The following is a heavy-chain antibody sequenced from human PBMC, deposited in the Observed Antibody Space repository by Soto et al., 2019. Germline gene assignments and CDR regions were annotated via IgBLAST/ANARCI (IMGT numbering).Heavy chain of an antibody. V-gene: IGHV4-39*01. CDR2: IYYSGST. J-gene: IGHJ4*02. D-gene: IGHD3-10*01. Sequence: SETLSLTCTVSGDSISNNNYYWGWIRQPPEKGLEWIGSIYYSGSTYYNPSLKSPVTISVDMSKNQFSLKLSSVTAADTAVYYCARGTYSGSGNYSTPIFDYWGQGTLVTVSS. CDR3: ARGTYSGSGNYSTPIFDY. CDR1: GDSISNNNYY.